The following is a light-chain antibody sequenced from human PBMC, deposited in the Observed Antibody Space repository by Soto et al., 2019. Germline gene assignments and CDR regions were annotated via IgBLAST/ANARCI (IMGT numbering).Light chain of an antibody. CDR2: AAS. CDR1: QDIKNE. V-gene: IGKV1-6*01. J-gene: IGKJ1*01. CDR3: LQYHNYPRT. Sequence: AIQMTQSPSSLSASVGDRVTITCRASQDIKNELGLYQQKPGKAPNVLIYAASTLLSGVPSRFSGAGSGTDFTLTISSLQPEDFATYYCLQYHNYPRTFGQGTKVDIK.